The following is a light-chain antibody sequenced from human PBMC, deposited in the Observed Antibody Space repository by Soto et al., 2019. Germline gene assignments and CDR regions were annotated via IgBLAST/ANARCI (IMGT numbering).Light chain of an antibody. CDR2: LNSDGSH. CDR1: SGHSSYA. V-gene: IGLV4-69*01. CDR3: QTWGTGLV. Sequence: QLVLTQSPSASASLGASVKLTCTLSSGHSSYAIAWHQQQPEKGPRYLMKLNSDGSHSKGDGIPDRFSGSSSGAERYLTSSSLQSEDEADYYCQTWGTGLVFGGGTKLTVL. J-gene: IGLJ2*01.